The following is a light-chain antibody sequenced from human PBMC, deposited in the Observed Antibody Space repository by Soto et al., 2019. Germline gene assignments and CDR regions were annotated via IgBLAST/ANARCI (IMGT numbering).Light chain of an antibody. CDR1: QTISSG. CDR3: QQYKSYKT. CDR2: DAS. Sequence: ASVGDIVTITCRASQTISSGLAWYQQKPGKAPKVLIYDASTLESGVPSRFSGSGSGTEFTLTISSLQPDDFATYYCQQYKSYKTFGQGTKVDIK. J-gene: IGKJ1*01. V-gene: IGKV1-5*01.